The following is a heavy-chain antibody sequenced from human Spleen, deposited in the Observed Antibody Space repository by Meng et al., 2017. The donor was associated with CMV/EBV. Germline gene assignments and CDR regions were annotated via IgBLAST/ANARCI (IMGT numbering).Heavy chain of an antibody. D-gene: IGHD6-6*01. CDR2: IYYSGST. CDR1: GGSISSYY. J-gene: IGHJ4*02. CDR3: AREGTYSSSPLDY. Sequence: SETLSLTCTISGGSISSYYWNWIRQPPGKGLEWIGYIYYSGSTKYNPSLKSRVTISVDTSKNQFSLKLSSVTAADTAVYYCAREGTYSSSPLDYWGQGTLVTVSS. V-gene: IGHV4-59*01.